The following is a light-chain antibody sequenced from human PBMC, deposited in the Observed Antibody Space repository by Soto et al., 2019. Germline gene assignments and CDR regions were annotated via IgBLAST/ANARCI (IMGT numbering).Light chain of an antibody. CDR2: EGH. J-gene: IGLJ3*02. Sequence: QSVLTQRASVSASPGQSITISCAVTTSYTGSYNLVSWYQLLPDKAPKLIIYEGHKRPSGVSTRFSGSRSGNTASLTISGLQVEDEADYFCCSYAGNSSLVFGEGTQLTVL. V-gene: IGLV2-23*01. CDR1: TSYTGSYNL. CDR3: CSYAGNSSLV.